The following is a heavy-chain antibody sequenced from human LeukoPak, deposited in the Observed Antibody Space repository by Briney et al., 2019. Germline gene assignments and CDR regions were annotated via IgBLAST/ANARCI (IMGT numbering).Heavy chain of an antibody. D-gene: IGHD4-17*01. J-gene: IGHJ4*02. CDR1: GFTFNTYS. Sequence: GGSLRLSCEASGFTFNTYSMNWARQAPGKGLEWVSSIDSSGGYMFYADSVKGRFIISRDNAKDSLYLQMNSLRVEDTAVYYCARDRGGYGDYFDYWGQGTLVTVSS. CDR3: ARDRGGYGDYFDY. V-gene: IGHV3-21*06. CDR2: IDSSGGYM.